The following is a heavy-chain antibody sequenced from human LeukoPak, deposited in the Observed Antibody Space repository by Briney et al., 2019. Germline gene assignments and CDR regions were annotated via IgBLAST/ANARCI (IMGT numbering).Heavy chain of an antibody. D-gene: IGHD3-3*01. J-gene: IGHJ4*02. Sequence: QPGGSLRLSCVASGFMFEDYGMHWVRQVPGKGLEWVSGISWNSNTRVYAESVKGRFTISRDNAKHSLDLQMISLRAEDTALYYCVKDADFWSGLDCWGQGTLVPVSS. CDR2: ISWNSNTR. CDR3: VKDADFWSGLDC. CDR1: GFMFEDYG. V-gene: IGHV3-9*01.